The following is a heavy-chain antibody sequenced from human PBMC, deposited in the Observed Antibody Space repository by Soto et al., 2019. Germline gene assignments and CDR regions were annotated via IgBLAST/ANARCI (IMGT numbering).Heavy chain of an antibody. D-gene: IGHD3-22*01. CDR3: ARDIYYDSSGYLTPGY. CDR2: IYYTGTT. J-gene: IGHJ4*02. CDR1: GGSIRSYY. V-gene: IGHV4-59*01. Sequence: SETLSLTCTVSGGSIRSYYWSWIRQSPGKGLEWIGFIYYTGTTNYNPSLKSRVTISVDTSKNTLYLQMNSLRAEDTAVYYCARDIYYDSSGYLTPGYWGQGTLVTVSS.